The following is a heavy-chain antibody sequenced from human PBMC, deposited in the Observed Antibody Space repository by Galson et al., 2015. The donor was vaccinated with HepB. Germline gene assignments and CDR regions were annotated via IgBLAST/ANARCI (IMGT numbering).Heavy chain of an antibody. J-gene: IGHJ6*03. CDR2: IKSKTDGGTT. V-gene: IGHV3-15*01. D-gene: IGHD3-3*01. CDR3: TTSRYNSDFWSGPNYYYYMDV. CDR1: GFTFSNAW. Sequence: SLRLSCAASGFTFSNAWMSWVRQAPGKGLEWVGRIKSKTDGGTTDYAAPVKGRFTISRDDSKNTLYLQMNSLKTEDTAVYYCTTSRYNSDFWSGPNYYYYMDVWGKGTTVTVSS.